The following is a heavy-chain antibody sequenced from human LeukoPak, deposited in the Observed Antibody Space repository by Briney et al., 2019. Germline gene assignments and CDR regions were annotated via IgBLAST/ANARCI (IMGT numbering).Heavy chain of an antibody. CDR3: ARDGVVTMELDY. D-gene: IGHD3-3*01. CDR1: GGSFSGYY. V-gene: IGHV4-34*01. Sequence: PSETLSLTCAVYGGSFSGYYWSWIRQPPGKGLEWIGEINHSGSTNYNPSLKSRVTISVDTSKNQFSLKLSSVTAADTAMYYCARDGVVTMELDYWGQGTLVTVSS. CDR2: INHSGST. J-gene: IGHJ4*02.